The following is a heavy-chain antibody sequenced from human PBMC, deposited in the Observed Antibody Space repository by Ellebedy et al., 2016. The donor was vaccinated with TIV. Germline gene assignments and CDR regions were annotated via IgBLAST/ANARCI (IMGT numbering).Heavy chain of an antibody. CDR3: ARGPPDY. CDR1: RYTFTGYY. J-gene: IGHJ4*02. Sequence: ASVKVSXXASRYTFTGYYMHWVRQAPGQGLEWMGCINPNSGGTDYAQKFQGRVTMTRDTSISTAYMELSSLRSDDTAVYYCARGPPDYWGQGTLVTVSS. CDR2: INPNSGGT. V-gene: IGHV1-2*02.